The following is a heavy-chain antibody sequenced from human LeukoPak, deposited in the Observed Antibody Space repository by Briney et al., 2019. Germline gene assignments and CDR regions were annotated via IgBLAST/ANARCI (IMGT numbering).Heavy chain of an antibody. D-gene: IGHD5-24*01. V-gene: IGHV4-39*01. CDR2: IYDSGST. CDR1: GGSIRSSYYY. Sequence: PSETLSLTCTVSGGSIRSSYYYWGWIRQPPGKGLEWIGSIYDSGSTYYNPSLKSRVTISVDTSKNQFSLKLNSVTAADTAVYYCARGFPRGRWLHYDYWGQGTLVTVSS. J-gene: IGHJ4*02. CDR3: ARGFPRGRWLHYDY.